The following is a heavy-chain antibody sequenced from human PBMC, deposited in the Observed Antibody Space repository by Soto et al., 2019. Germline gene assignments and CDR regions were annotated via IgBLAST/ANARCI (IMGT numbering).Heavy chain of an antibody. V-gene: IGHV4-59*01. CDR3: ARVPISDDPGVPGWFDP. J-gene: IGHJ5*02. D-gene: IGHD2-8*01. CDR1: GGSISGYY. CDR2: VYSSGKT. Sequence: QVQLQESGPGLVKPSETLSLTCTASGGSISGYYWSWIRQPAGKGLEWVGYVYSSGKTNYNRSLNCRVTISVDTSQTQFSLKLSSVPAADTAVYYCARVPISDDPGVPGWFDPCGQGTLVTVSS.